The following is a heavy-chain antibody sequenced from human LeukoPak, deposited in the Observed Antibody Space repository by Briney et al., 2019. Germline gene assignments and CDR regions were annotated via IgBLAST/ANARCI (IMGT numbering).Heavy chain of an antibody. V-gene: IGHV3-9*01. CDR1: GFTFDDYA. Sequence: GRSLRLSCAASGFTFDDYAMHWVRQAPGKGLEWVSGIRWNSGNIGYADSVKGRFTISRDNAKNSLYLQMNSLRAEDTALYYCAKDKADNYYDSSGYYSSGGMDVWGQGTTVTVSS. CDR3: AKDKADNYYDSSGYYSSGGMDV. J-gene: IGHJ6*02. D-gene: IGHD3-22*01. CDR2: IRWNSGNI.